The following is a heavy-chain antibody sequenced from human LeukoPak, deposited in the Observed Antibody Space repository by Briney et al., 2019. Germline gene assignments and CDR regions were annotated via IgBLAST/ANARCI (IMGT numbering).Heavy chain of an antibody. CDR2: ISGLGGSA. CDR3: ARRGGSSWSSFDY. V-gene: IGHV3-23*01. Sequence: GGSLRLSCAASGFIFNNYAMNWVRQAPGKGLEWVSGISGLGGSAYYAASVTGRFTISRDNSGNRVFLQLNSLRVEDTAVYYCARRGGSSWSSFDYWGQGTLVTVSS. D-gene: IGHD6-13*01. J-gene: IGHJ4*02. CDR1: GFIFNNYA.